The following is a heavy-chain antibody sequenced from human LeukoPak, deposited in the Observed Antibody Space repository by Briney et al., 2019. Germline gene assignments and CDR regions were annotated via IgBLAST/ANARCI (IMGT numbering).Heavy chain of an antibody. CDR3: AKGSGGHSGYDFGYYYFDY. J-gene: IGHJ4*02. D-gene: IGHD5-12*01. CDR2: ISGSGGST. CDR1: GFTFSSYA. Sequence: GGSLRLSCAASGFTFSSYAMSWVRQAPGKGLEWVSAISGSGGSTYYADSVKGRFTISRDNSKNTLYLQMNSLRAEDTAVYYCAKGSGGHSGYDFGYYYFDYWGQGTLVTVSS. V-gene: IGHV3-23*01.